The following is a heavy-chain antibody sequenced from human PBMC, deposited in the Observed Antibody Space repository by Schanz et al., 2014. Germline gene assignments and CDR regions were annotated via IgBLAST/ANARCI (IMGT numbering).Heavy chain of an antibody. CDR3: ARGFQLAAFDY. V-gene: IGHV1-2*06. D-gene: IGHD1-1*01. CDR2: ILPNSGVA. Sequence: QVQLVQSGAEVKKPGASVKVSCKASGYTLTAYYIHWVRQAPGQGLEWMGRILPNSGVANYAQRFRGRVTMTRDTSISTAYMELRGLQSDDASVYYCARGFQLAAFDYWGQGALV. J-gene: IGHJ4*02. CDR1: GYTLTAYY.